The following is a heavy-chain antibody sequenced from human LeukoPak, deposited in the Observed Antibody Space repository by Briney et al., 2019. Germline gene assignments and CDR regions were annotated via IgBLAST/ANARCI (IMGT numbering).Heavy chain of an antibody. CDR3: ARTQKDYDILPGYPDHLSAFDI. CDR1: GGFISSGGYY. D-gene: IGHD3-9*01. V-gene: IGHV4-31*01. J-gene: IGHJ3*02. Sequence: SETLSLTCTVSGGFISSGGYYWSWIRQHPGQGLEWIGYIYYSGSTYYNPSLKSLVTISVDTSKTQFSLKLSSVTGADTAVYYCARTQKDYDILPGYPDHLSAFDIWGQGTMVTVSS. CDR2: IYYSGST.